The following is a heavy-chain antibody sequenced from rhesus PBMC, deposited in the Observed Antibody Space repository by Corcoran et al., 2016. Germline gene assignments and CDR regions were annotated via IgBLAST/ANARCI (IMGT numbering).Heavy chain of an antibody. Sequence: EVQLVESGGALAQPGGSLRLSCAASGFPFDDSAMSWVRQAPGKGLEWVSRISWNRGTIYYADSVTGRFTIARYNAKNSLFLQMDRLRAEDTAVYYCTRAYGSHGIDYWGRGVLVTVSS. CDR1: GFPFDDSA. D-gene: IGHD4-4*01. V-gene: IGHV3-134*01. J-gene: IGHJ4*01. CDR3: TRAYGSHGIDY. CDR2: ISWNRGTI.